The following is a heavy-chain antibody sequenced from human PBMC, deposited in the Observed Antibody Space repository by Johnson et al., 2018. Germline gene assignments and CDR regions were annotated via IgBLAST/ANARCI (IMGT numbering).Heavy chain of an antibody. Sequence: VQLVETGGGVVQPGRSLRLSCAASGFAFSSYGMHWVRQAPGKGLEWVAVIGYDGSNKDYAEFGKGRFTISRDNSKNTRDLQMNSLRVEDTAVYYCARDSPMSGTYYGMDVWGQVTTVTASS. V-gene: IGHV3-33*01. CDR2: IGYDGSNK. J-gene: IGHJ6*02. D-gene: IGHD1-1*01. CDR1: GFAFSSYG. CDR3: ARDSPMSGTYYGMDV.